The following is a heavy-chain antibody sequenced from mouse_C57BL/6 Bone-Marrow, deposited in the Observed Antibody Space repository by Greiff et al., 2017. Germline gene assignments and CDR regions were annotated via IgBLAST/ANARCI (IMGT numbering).Heavy chain of an antibody. Sequence: EVKLVESGGGLVKPGGSLKLSCAASGFTFSDYGMHWVRQAPEKGLEWVAYISSGSSTIYYADTVKGRFTISRDNAKNTLFLQMTSLRSEDKAMYYCARGGNWYFDVWGTGTTVTVSS. CDR1: GFTFSDYG. CDR3: ARGGNWYFDV. J-gene: IGHJ1*03. CDR2: ISSGSSTI. V-gene: IGHV5-17*01.